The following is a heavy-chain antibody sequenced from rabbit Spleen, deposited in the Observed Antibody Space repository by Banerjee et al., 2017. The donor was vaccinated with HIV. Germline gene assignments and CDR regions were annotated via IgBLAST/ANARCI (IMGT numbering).Heavy chain of an antibody. D-gene: IGHD3-1*01. CDR3: GRSSGAGYAGYGYGFNL. CDR2: IDAGSSGST. Sequence: QSLEESGGDLVKPGASLTLTCTASGFSFSSVYYMCWVRQAPGKGLEWIACIDAGSSGSTYYASWAKGRFTITRSTSLNTVTLQMTSLTAADTATYFCGRSSGAGYAGYGYGFNLWGPGTLVTVS. V-gene: IGHV1S40*01. J-gene: IGHJ4*01. CDR1: GFSFSSVYY.